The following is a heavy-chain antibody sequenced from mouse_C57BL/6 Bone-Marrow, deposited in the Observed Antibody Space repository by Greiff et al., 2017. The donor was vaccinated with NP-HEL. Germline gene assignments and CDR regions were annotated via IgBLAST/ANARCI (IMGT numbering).Heavy chain of an antibody. D-gene: IGHD1-1*01. J-gene: IGHJ2*01. Sequence: VQLQESGPELVKPGASVKISCKASGYAFSSSWMNWVKQRPGKGLEWIGRIFPGDGDTNYNGKFKGKATLTADKSSSTAYMQLRSLTSEDSAVYYCARSKLRWGYECWGQGTTLTVSS. CDR2: IFPGDGDT. CDR3: ARSKLRWGYEC. V-gene: IGHV1-82*01. CDR1: GYAFSSSW.